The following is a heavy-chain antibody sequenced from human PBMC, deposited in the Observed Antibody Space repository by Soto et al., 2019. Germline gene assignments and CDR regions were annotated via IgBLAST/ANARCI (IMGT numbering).Heavy chain of an antibody. J-gene: IGHJ6*02. CDR1: GGSFSGYY. D-gene: IGHD2-2*01. CDR3: ARSRPAVLNGFYYHDMEV. V-gene: IGHV4-34*01. Sequence: SETLSLTCSIYGGSFSGYYWSWIRQPPGKGLEWIGGINHSGNTNYNPSLKSRVTISVDTSNNQFSLKLTSVTAADTAVYYCARSRPAVLNGFYYHDMEVWGQGTKVLVYS. CDR2: INHSGNT.